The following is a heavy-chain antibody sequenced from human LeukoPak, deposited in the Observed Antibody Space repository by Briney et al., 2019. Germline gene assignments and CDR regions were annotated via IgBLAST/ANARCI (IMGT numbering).Heavy chain of an antibody. CDR2: ISSSSSYI. J-gene: IGHJ4*02. CDR3: ARGGVYSGYDFYY. CDR1: GFTFSSYS. V-gene: IGHV3-21*01. Sequence: GGSLRLSCAASGFTFSSYSMNWVRQAPGKGLEWVSSISSSSSYIYYADSVKGRFTISRDNAKNSLYLQMNSLIAEDTAVYYCARGGVYSGYDFYYWGQGTLVTVSS. D-gene: IGHD5-12*01.